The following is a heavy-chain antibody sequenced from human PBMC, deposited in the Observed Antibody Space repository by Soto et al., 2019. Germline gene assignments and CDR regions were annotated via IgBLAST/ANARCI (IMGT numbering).Heavy chain of an antibody. Sequence: GASVKVSCKASGGTFSSYAISWVRQAPGQGLEWMGGIIPIFGTANYAQKFQGRVTITADESTSTAYMELSSLRSEDTAVYYCARDRHAGYCSGGSCSYYYYYGMDVWGQGXTVTVSS. D-gene: IGHD2-15*01. J-gene: IGHJ6*02. V-gene: IGHV1-69*13. CDR2: IIPIFGTA. CDR1: GGTFSSYA. CDR3: ARDRHAGYCSGGSCSYYYYYGMDV.